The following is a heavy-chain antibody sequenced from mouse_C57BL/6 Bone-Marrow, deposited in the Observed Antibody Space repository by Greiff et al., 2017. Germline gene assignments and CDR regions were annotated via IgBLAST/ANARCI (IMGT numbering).Heavy chain of an antibody. J-gene: IGHJ2*01. CDR3: ARRFYFDY. V-gene: IGHV5-6*01. CDR2: LSSGGSYT. CDR1: GFTFSSYG. Sequence: EVQVVESGGDLVKPGGSLKLSCAASGFTFSSYGMSWVRQTPDKRLEWVATLSSGGSYTYYPDSVKGRFTISRDNAKNTLYLQMSSLKAEDTAMDYWARRFYFDYWGQGTTLTVAS.